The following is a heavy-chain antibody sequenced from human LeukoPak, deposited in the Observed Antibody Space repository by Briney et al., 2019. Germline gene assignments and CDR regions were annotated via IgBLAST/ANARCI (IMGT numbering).Heavy chain of an antibody. J-gene: IGHJ3*02. V-gene: IGHV1-69*04. Sequence: ASVKVSCKASGGTFSSYAISWVRQAPGQGLEWMGRITPIFGIANYAQKFQGRVTITADKSTSTAYMELSSLRSEDTAVYYCATPRIYCGGDCYPDAFDIWGQGTMVTVSS. D-gene: IGHD2-21*02. CDR2: ITPIFGIA. CDR3: ATPRIYCGGDCYPDAFDI. CDR1: GGTFSSYA.